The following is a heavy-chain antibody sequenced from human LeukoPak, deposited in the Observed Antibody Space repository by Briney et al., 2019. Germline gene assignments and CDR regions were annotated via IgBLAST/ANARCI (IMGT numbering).Heavy chain of an antibody. CDR3: AKELVGWEPPYYYMDV. CDR2: ISGSGGST. Sequence: GGSLRLSCTVSGFTVSSNSWSWVRQAPGKGLEWVSAISGSGGSTYYADSVKGRFTISRDNSKNTLYLQMNSLRAEDTAVYYCAKELVGWEPPYYYMDVWGKGTTVTVSS. CDR1: GFTVSSNS. D-gene: IGHD1-26*01. V-gene: IGHV3-23*01. J-gene: IGHJ6*03.